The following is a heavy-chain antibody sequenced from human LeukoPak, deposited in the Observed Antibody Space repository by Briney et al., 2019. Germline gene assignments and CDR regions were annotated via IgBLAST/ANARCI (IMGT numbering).Heavy chain of an antibody. D-gene: IGHD6-13*01. J-gene: IGHJ5*02. CDR2: TYYGSKWYS. CDR1: GDSVSSNSAA. CDR3: AREGINWFDP. V-gene: IGHV6-1*01. Sequence: SQTLSLTCAIAGDSVSSNSAAWNWIRQSPSRGLEWLGRTYYGSKWYSYYAVSVKSRITIKPDTSKNQFSLQLNSVTPEDTAVYYCAREGINWFDPWGQGTLVIVSS.